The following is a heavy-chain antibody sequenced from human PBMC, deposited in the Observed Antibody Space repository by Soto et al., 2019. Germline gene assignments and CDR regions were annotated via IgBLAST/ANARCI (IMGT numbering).Heavy chain of an antibody. V-gene: IGHV3-21*01. CDR1: GFTFSSYS. J-gene: IGHJ6*02. D-gene: IGHD6-13*01. CDR2: ISSSSSYI. Sequence: GGSLRLSCAASGFTFSSYSMNWVRQAPGKGLEWVSSISSSSSYIYYADSVKGRFTISRDNAKNSLYLQMNSLRAEDTAVYYCARDTLSSSWPYYYYYGMDVWGQGTTVTVSS. CDR3: ARDTLSSSWPYYYYYGMDV.